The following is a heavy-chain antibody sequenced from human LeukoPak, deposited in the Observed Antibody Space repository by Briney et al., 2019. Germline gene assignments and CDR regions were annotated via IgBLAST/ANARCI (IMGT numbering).Heavy chain of an antibody. CDR1: GYTFTDYY. CDR3: ARNFVGAEVASPMTGYFAL. D-gene: IGHD5-12*01. V-gene: IGHV1-69-2*01. Sequence: PVATVKISCKASGYTFTDYYMHWVQQAPGKGLEWMGVIIPGSGTNYVDNLQGRLTITADESTNTAYMELRSLRSDDTAVYYCARNFVGAEVASPMTGYFALWGHGTLVTVSS. J-gene: IGHJ2*01. CDR2: IIPGSGT.